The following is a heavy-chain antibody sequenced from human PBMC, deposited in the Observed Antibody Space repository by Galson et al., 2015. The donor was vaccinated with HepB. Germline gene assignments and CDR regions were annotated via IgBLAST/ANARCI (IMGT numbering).Heavy chain of an antibody. J-gene: IGHJ4*02. CDR1: GYSFTTYW. V-gene: IGHV5-51*01. Sequence: QSGAEVKKPGESLKISCKGSGYSFTTYWIGWVRQMPGKGLEWMGIIYPGDSDTRYSPSFQGQVTISADKSISTAYLQWSSLKAPDNAIYYCARVKYYDFWGGFYFDYWGQGTLVTVSS. D-gene: IGHD3-3*01. CDR3: ARVKYYDFWGGFYFDY. CDR2: IYPGDSDT.